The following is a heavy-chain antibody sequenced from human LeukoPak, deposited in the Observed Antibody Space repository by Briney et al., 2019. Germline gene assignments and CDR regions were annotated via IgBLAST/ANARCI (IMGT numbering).Heavy chain of an antibody. V-gene: IGHV4-39*01. Sequence: SETLTLTCTVSGGSISSGTYYWGWIRQPPGKGLECIGTIYYSGTTSYNPSLKSRVTISVDTSKNQFSLKLTSVTAADTAVYYCAGTYRLRRFDPWGQGTLVTVSS. CDR3: AGTYRLRRFDP. CDR1: GGSISSGTYY. CDR2: IYYSGTT. D-gene: IGHD2-2*02. J-gene: IGHJ5*02.